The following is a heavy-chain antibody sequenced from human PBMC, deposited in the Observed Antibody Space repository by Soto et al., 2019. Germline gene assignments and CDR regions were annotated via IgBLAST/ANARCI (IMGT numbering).Heavy chain of an antibody. CDR1: GYTFTSYY. CDR2: INPSGGST. V-gene: IGHV1-46*03. Sequence: GASVKVSCKASGYTFTSYYMHWVRQAPGQGLEWMGIINPSGGSTSYAQKFQGRVTMTRDTSTSTVYMELSSLRSEDTAVYYCARDREGGYSYGSFQHWGQDTLVTVSS. CDR3: ARDREGGYSYGSFQH. D-gene: IGHD5-18*01. J-gene: IGHJ1*01.